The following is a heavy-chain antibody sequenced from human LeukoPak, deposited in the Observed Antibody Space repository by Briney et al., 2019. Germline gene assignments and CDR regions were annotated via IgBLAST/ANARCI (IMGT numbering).Heavy chain of an antibody. CDR1: GGSISSGTYY. D-gene: IGHD3-22*01. V-gene: IGHV4-39*07. Sequence: SETLSLTCTVSGGSISSGTYYWSWIRQPPGKGLEWIGEINHSGSTNYNPSLKSRVTISVDTSKNQFSLKLSSVTAADTAVYYCARDNYYYDSSGYPLDYWGQGTLVTVSS. J-gene: IGHJ4*02. CDR2: INHSGST. CDR3: ARDNYYYDSSGYPLDY.